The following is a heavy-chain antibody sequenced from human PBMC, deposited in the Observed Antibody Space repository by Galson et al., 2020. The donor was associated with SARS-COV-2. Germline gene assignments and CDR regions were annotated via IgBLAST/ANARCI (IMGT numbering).Heavy chain of an antibody. Sequence: GESLKISCNASGSTFTDYWNGWVRQPPGKGLEWMGIIYHDDSATTYNPSFQGQVTISADKSISTAYLQWSSLKASDTAIYYCARRRDSVTGYYGMKWRDSWGQGTRVSVSS. J-gene: IGHJ5*01. CDR3: ARRRDSVTGYYGMKWRDS. V-gene: IGHV5-51*01. CDR1: GSTFTDYW. CDR2: IYHDDSAT. D-gene: IGHD3-9*01.